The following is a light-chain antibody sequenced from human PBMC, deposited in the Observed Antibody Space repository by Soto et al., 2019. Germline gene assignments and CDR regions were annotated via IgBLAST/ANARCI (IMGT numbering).Light chain of an antibody. Sequence: AIQMTQSPSSLSASVGDRVTITCRASQGIGNDLGWYQQKPGKAPKLLIYAASNLQSGVPSRFSGSGSGTDFTLTISSLQPEDFATYYCLQDYNYPLTFGQGTKVDI. CDR2: AAS. CDR1: QGIGND. J-gene: IGKJ1*01. CDR3: LQDYNYPLT. V-gene: IGKV1-6*01.